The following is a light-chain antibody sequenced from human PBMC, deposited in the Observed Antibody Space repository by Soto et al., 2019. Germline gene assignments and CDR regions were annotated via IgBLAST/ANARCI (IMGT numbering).Light chain of an antibody. J-gene: IGKJ2*01. CDR1: QSVSGSY. CDR2: GAS. V-gene: IGKV3-20*01. CDR3: QQYGSSPMYT. Sequence: EVVLTQSPGTLSLSPGERATLSCRASQSVSGSYLAWYQQKPGQAARLLIYGASNRATGIPARFSGSGSGTDFTLTITRLEPEDFAVYYCQQYGSSPMYTFGQGTKLEIK.